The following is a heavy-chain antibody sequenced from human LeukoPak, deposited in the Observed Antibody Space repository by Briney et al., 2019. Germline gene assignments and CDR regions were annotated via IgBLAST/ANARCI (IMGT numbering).Heavy chain of an antibody. CDR1: GYTFTSYD. D-gene: IGHD3-22*01. CDR2: ISAYNGNT. V-gene: IGHV1-18*01. CDR3: AREYYDYYEGFEY. J-gene: IGHJ4*02. Sequence: ASVKDSCKASGYTFTSYDISWLRQAPGQGLESMGRISAYNGNTNYAQKLQGRVTMTTDTSTRTAYMELRSLRSDDTAVYFCAREYYDYYEGFEYWGQGTLGTASS.